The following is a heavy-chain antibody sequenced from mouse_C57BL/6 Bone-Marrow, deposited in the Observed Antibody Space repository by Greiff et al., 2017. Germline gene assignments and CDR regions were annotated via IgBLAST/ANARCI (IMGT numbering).Heavy chain of an antibody. Sequence: EVKVVESGGGLVQPGGSLSLSCAASGFTFTDYYMSWVRQPPGKALEWLGFIRNKANGYTTEYSASVKGRFTISRDNSQSILYLQMNALRAEDSATYYCARSFDYGSSYGDWYVDVWGTGTTVTVSS. V-gene: IGHV7-3*01. J-gene: IGHJ1*03. CDR1: GFTFTDYY. D-gene: IGHD1-1*01. CDR2: IRNKANGYTT. CDR3: ARSFDYGSSYGDWYVDV.